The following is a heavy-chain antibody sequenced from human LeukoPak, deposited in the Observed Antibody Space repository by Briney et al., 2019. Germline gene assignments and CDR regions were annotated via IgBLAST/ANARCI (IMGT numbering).Heavy chain of an antibody. D-gene: IGHD2-21*01. CDR3: ARGLGVTIPSPPDV. V-gene: IGHV4-59*01. Sequence: SETLSLTCTVSGGSISSYYWSWIRQPPGKGLEWIGYIYYSGSTNYNPSLKSRVTISVDTSKNQFSLKLRSVTAADTAVYYCARGLGVTIPSPPDVWGKGTTVTISS. CDR2: IYYSGST. J-gene: IGHJ6*04. CDR1: GGSISSYY.